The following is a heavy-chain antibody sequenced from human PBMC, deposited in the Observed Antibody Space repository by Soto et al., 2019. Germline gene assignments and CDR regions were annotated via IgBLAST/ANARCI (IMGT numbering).Heavy chain of an antibody. CDR3: ARAGRGYCSGGSCYSGLHGMDV. CDR2: IYHSGST. D-gene: IGHD2-15*01. CDR1: GGSISSSNW. Sequence: QVQLQESGPGLVKPSGTLSLTCAVSGGSISSSNWWSWVRQPPGKGLEWIGEIYHSGSTNYNPSLRCRDTISVDKSKNQFCLKRSSVTAAATAVYYCARAGRGYCSGGSCYSGLHGMDVW. V-gene: IGHV4-4*02. J-gene: IGHJ6*01.